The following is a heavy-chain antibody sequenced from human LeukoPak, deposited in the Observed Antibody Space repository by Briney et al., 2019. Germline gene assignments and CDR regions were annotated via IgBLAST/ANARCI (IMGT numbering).Heavy chain of an antibody. CDR3: ARDETWVTYYYDSSGYYYYGMDV. CDR2: IITIFGTA. CDR1: RGAFSSYA. D-gene: IGHD3-22*01. J-gene: IGHJ6*02. Sequence: SVKLSCKASRGAFSSYAIRCVRQAPGERLEWMGGIITIFGTANYAQKFQGRVTITADESTSTAYMELSSLRSEDTAVYYCARDETWVTYYYDSSGYYYYGMDVWGQGTTVTVSS. V-gene: IGHV1-69*13.